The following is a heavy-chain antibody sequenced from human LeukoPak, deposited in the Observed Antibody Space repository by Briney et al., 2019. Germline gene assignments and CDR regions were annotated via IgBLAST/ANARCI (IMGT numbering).Heavy chain of an antibody. CDR1: GYTFTSYD. CDR3: ARGVANTAMVDY. CDR2: IIPILGIA. Sequence: SVKVSCKASGYTFTSYDIIWVRQAPGQGLEWMGRIIPILGIANYAQKFQGRVTITADKSTSTAYMELSSLRSEDTAVYYCARGVANTAMVDYWGQGTLVTVSS. D-gene: IGHD5-18*01. J-gene: IGHJ4*02. V-gene: IGHV1-69*04.